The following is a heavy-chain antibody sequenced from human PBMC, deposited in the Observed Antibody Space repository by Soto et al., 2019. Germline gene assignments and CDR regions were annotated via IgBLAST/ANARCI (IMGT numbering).Heavy chain of an antibody. V-gene: IGHV5-10-1*01. CDR1: GYSFTSYW. CDR3: ARHQFGIYGMDV. J-gene: IGHJ6*02. Sequence: PGESLKISCKVSGYSFTSYWISWVRQMPGKGLEWMGRIDPSDSYTNYSPSFQGHVTISADKSISTAYLQWSSLKASDTAMYYCARHQFGIYGMDVWGQGTTVTVSS. CDR2: IDPSDSYT. D-gene: IGHD3-16*01.